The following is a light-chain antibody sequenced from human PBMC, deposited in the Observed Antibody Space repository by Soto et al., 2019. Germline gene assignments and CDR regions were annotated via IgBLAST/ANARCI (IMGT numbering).Light chain of an antibody. CDR2: RAS. CDR1: QSINSN. Sequence: ELVMTQSPATLSVSPGERATLSCRASQSINSNLAWYQQKLGQAPRLFIFRASSRATGVPARFSGSGSGTEFNMTISSLQSEDFAVYYCQQYNSWPRATFGGGTKVEIK. V-gene: IGKV3-15*01. J-gene: IGKJ4*01. CDR3: QQYNSWPRAT.